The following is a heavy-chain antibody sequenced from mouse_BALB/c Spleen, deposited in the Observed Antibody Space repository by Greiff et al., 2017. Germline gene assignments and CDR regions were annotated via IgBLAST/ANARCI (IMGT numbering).Heavy chain of an antibody. D-gene: IGHD4-1*01. CDR2: IWSGGST. J-gene: IGHJ4*01. CDR1: GLSLTSYG. V-gene: IGHV2-2*02. Sequence: QVQLQQSGPGLVQPSQSLSITCTVSGLSLTSYGVHWVRQSPGKGLEWLGVIWSGGSTDYNAAFISRLSISKDNSKSQVFFKMNSLQANDTAIYYCARNDWDLYYAMDYWGQGTSVTVSS. CDR3: ARNDWDLYYAMDY.